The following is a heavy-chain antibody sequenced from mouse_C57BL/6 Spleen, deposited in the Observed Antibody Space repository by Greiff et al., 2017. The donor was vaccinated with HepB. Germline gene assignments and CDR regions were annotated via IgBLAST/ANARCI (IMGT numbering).Heavy chain of an antibody. V-gene: IGHV1-80*01. CDR1: GYAFSSYW. Sequence: VQLQQSGAELVKPGASVKISCKASGYAFSSYWMNWVKQRPGKGLEWIGQIYPGDGDTNYNGKFKGKATLTADKSSSTAYMQLSSLTSEDSAVYFCARKRDYYGSIDYWGQGTTLTVSS. CDR3: ARKRDYYGSIDY. CDR2: IYPGDGDT. D-gene: IGHD1-1*01. J-gene: IGHJ2*01.